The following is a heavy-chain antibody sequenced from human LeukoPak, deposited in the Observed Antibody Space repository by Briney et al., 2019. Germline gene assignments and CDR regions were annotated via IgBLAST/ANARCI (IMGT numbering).Heavy chain of an antibody. Sequence: GGPLSLSCAASGLTFSSYGMHWVRQARGKGLEGVAFIRYDGSNKYYADSVKVRFTISRDNSKNTLYLQMNSLRAEDTAVYYCAKDSVEYCSSTSCYTLDYWGQGTLVTVSS. CDR3: AKDSVEYCSSTSCYTLDY. CDR1: GLTFSSYG. J-gene: IGHJ4*02. CDR2: IRYDGSNK. D-gene: IGHD2-2*02. V-gene: IGHV3-30*02.